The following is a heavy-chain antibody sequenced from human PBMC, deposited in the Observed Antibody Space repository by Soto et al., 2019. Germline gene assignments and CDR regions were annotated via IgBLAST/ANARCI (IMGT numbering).Heavy chain of an antibody. J-gene: IGHJ6*03. CDR1: GFTVSSNY. CDR2: IYSGGST. D-gene: IGHD6-13*01. V-gene: IGHV3-66*01. CDR3: ARVDSSSWYGNYYYYMDV. Sequence: EVQLVESGGGLVQPGGSLRLSCAASGFTVSSNYMSWVRQAPGKGLEWVSVIYSGGSTYYADSVKGRFTISRDNSKNTLYIQMNSLRAEDTAVYYCARVDSSSWYGNYYYYMDVWGKGTTVTVSS.